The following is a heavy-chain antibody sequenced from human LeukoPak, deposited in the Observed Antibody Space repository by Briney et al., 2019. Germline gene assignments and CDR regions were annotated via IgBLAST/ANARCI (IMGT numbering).Heavy chain of an antibody. J-gene: IGHJ4*02. D-gene: IGHD3-22*01. Sequence: GGSLRLSCAASGFTFSSYSMNWVRQAPGKGLEWVAVISYDGSNKYYADSVKGRFTISRDNSKNTLCLQMNSLRAEDTAVYYCAREIPYYYDSSAFHYWGQGTLVTVSS. CDR2: ISYDGSNK. CDR1: GFTFSSYS. V-gene: IGHV3-30*03. CDR3: AREIPYYYDSSAFHY.